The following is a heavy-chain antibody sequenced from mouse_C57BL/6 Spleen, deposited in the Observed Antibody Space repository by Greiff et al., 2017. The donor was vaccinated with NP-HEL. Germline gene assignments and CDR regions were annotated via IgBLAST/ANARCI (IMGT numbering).Heavy chain of an antibody. CDR1: GFTFSSYA. Sequence: EVQLVESGGGLVKPGGSLKLSCAASGFTFSSYAMSWVRQTPEKRLEWVATISDGGSYTYYPDNVKGRFTISRDNAKNNLYLQMSHLKSEDTAMYYCAREVGYDGYLPFAYWGQGTLVTVSA. J-gene: IGHJ3*01. V-gene: IGHV5-4*01. CDR2: ISDGGSYT. D-gene: IGHD2-3*01. CDR3: AREVGYDGYLPFAY.